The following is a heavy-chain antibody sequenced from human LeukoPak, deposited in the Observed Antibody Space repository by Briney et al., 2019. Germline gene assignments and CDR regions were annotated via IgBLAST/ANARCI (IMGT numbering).Heavy chain of an antibody. D-gene: IGHD2-2*02. CDR2: IYYSGST. CDR1: GGSISSYY. J-gene: IGHJ6*03. CDR3: ARDAPIRTTSYYYYMDV. V-gene: IGHV4-59*01. Sequence: SETLSLTCTASGGSISSYYWSWIRQPPGKGLEWIGYIYYSGSTNYNPSLKSRVTISVDTSKNQFSLKLSSVTAADTAVYYCARDAPIRTTSYYYYMDVWGKGTTVTVSS.